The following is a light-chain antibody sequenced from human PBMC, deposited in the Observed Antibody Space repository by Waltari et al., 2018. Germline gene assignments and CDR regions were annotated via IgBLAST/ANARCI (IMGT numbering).Light chain of an antibody. CDR2: DVS. CDR1: SSDHGCYHP. CDR3: SSSTSRTALL. J-gene: IGLJ2*01. V-gene: IGLV2-14*03. Sequence: QSALTQPASLSGSPGQSITISCTGTSSDHGCYHPVSWYQQHPGEAPKLMIYDVSVRPSGVSNRFSGSKSGNTASLTISGLQAEDEDDYYCSSSTSRTALLFGGGTKLTVL.